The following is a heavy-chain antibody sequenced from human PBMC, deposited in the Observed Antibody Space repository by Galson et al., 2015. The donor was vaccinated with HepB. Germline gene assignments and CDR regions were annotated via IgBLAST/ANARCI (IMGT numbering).Heavy chain of an antibody. CDR1: GYTFTSFG. D-gene: IGHD2-15*01. J-gene: IGHJ3*02. Sequence: SVKVSCKASGYTFTSFGISWVRQAPGQRLEWMGWISGYNDNTNYAQKLQGRVTMTTDTSTRTAYMELRSLTSDDTAVYFCARIGGSCSGGSCFRTWDAFDIWGQGTMVTVSS. V-gene: IGHV1-18*01. CDR3: ARIGGSCSGGSCFRTWDAFDI. CDR2: ISGYNDNT.